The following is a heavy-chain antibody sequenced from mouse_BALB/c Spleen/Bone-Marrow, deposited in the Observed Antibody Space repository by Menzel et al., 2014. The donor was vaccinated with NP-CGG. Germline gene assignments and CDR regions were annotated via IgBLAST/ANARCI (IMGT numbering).Heavy chain of an antibody. Sequence: EVKLMESGPGLVKPSQSLSLTRIVTGYSITRDYAWNWIRQFPGNKLEWMGYISYSGSTTYNPSLESRISITRDTSKNQFFLQLNSVTTEDTATYYCARSSSYDYDVGFAYWGQGTLVTVSA. CDR1: GYSITRDYA. CDR3: ARSSSYDYDVGFAY. D-gene: IGHD2-4*01. CDR2: ISYSGST. J-gene: IGHJ3*01. V-gene: IGHV3-2*02.